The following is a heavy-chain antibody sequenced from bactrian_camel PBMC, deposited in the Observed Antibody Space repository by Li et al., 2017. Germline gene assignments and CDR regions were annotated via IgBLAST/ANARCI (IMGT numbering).Heavy chain of an antibody. CDR2: IMILGATT. CDR3: AAGWSFGVGSLLRRHYNY. J-gene: IGHJ4*01. V-gene: IGHV3-3*01. D-gene: IGHD3*01. Sequence: HVQLVESGGGSVQAGASLRLSCEAREHTYSRYHMGWFRQSPGKEREGVAAIMILGATTYYADSVKGRFTISQDNAKNMVYLQVNSLKAEDTAMYYCAAGWSFGVGSLLRRHYNYWSQGTQVTVS. CDR1: EHTYSRYH.